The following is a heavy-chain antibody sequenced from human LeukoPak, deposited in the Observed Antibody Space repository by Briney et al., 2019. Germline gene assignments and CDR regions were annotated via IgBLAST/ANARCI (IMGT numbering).Heavy chain of an antibody. D-gene: IGHD6-13*01. Sequence: GGSLRLSCAASGFTVGSNYLSWVRQAPGKGLEWVSVIYSSGTTYYAHSVRGRLTISRDSSKNTLYLQMNSLRTEDTAVYYCLTTSFRTSSTWWYFDYWGQGTLVTVSS. J-gene: IGHJ4*02. V-gene: IGHV3-53*01. CDR1: GFTVGSNY. CDR3: LTTSFRTSSTWWYFDY. CDR2: IYSSGTT.